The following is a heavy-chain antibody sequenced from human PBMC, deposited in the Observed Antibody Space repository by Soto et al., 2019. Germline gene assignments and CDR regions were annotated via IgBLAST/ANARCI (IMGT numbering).Heavy chain of an antibody. CDR3: VKDEGATIKKVTMDV. Sequence: GSLRLSCSASGFTFSSFAMYWVRQAPGKGLDYVADISNNGATTYYADSVKDRFIISRDNSKSTLYLQMTSLREEDTGVFYCVKDEGATIKKVTMDVWGQGATVTVSS. D-gene: IGHD2-21*02. CDR2: ISNNGATT. V-gene: IGHV3-64D*08. J-gene: IGHJ6*02. CDR1: GFTFSSFA.